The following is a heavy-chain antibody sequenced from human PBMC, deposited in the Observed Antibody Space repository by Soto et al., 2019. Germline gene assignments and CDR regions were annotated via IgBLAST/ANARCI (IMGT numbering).Heavy chain of an antibody. CDR3: ARGGGGVGEASFDS. J-gene: IGHJ4*02. CDR1: GFTFSSFT. V-gene: IGHV3-48*01. D-gene: IGHD3-10*01. CDR2: ITSSSGTI. Sequence: EVQLVESGGGLVQPGGSLRLSCAASGFTFSSFTMNWVRQAPGKGLEWISYITSSSGTIYYADSVKGRFTISRDNAKNSLYLQRNSLRAEDTAFYFCARGGGGVGEASFDSWGQGTLVTVSS.